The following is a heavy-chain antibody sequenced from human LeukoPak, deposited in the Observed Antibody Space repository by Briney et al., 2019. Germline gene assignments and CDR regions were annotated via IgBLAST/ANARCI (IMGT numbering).Heavy chain of an antibody. CDR2: INPNSGGT. Sequence: GASVKVSCKASGYTFTGYYMHWVRQAPVQGLEWMGRINPNSGGTNYAQKFQGRVTMTRDTSISTAYMELSRLRSDDTAVYYCAREKRYSYGPWYYYMDVWGKGTTVTVSS. V-gene: IGHV1-2*06. J-gene: IGHJ6*03. D-gene: IGHD5-18*01. CDR1: GYTFTGYY. CDR3: AREKRYSYGPWYYYMDV.